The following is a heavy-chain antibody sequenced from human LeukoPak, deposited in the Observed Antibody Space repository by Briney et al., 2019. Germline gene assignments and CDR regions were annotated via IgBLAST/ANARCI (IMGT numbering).Heavy chain of an antibody. J-gene: IGHJ4*02. CDR3: ARVVGIAAADRNFDY. Sequence: PSETLSLICTVSGGSISSYYWSWIRQPPGKELEWIGYIYYSGSTNYNPSLKSRVTISVDTSKNQFSLKLSSVTAADTAVYYCARVVGIAAADRNFDYWGQGTLGTVSS. CDR2: IYYSGST. CDR1: GGSISSYY. D-gene: IGHD6-13*01. V-gene: IGHV4-59*01.